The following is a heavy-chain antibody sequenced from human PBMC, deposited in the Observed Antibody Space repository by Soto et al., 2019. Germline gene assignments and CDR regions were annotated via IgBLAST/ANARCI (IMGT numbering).Heavy chain of an antibody. J-gene: IGHJ4*02. Sequence: QVQLVESGGGVVQPGRSLRLSCAASGFTFSSYGMHWVRQAPGKGLEWVAVISYDGSNKYYADSVKGRFTISRDNSKNPLYLQMNSLRAEDTAVYYCAKDRGYSSSWYAYYFDYWGQGTLVTVSS. CDR1: GFTFSSYG. CDR2: ISYDGSNK. CDR3: AKDRGYSSSWYAYYFDY. V-gene: IGHV3-30*18. D-gene: IGHD6-13*01.